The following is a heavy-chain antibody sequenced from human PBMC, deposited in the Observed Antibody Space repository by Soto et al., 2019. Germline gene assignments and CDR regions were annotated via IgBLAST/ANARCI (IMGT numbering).Heavy chain of an antibody. J-gene: IGHJ4*02. CDR1: GFTFGDSY. CDR2: ISGGSSYT. D-gene: IGHD3-16*01. CDR3: AKKRVADLGSYFDH. Sequence: PGGSLRLSCAASGFTFGDSYMSWIRQSPGKGLEWLSYISGGSSYTNYAESVKGRFTISRDNAKRSLFLQVNSLRADDTAIYFCAKKRVADLGSYFDHWGQGTMVTVSS. V-gene: IGHV3-11*03.